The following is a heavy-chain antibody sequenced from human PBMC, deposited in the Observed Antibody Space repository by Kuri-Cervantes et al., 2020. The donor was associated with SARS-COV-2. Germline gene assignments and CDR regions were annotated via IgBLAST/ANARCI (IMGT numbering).Heavy chain of an antibody. D-gene: IGHD6-19*01. CDR2: ISYDGSNK. J-gene: IGHJ4*02. V-gene: IGHV3-30-3*01. Sequence: GGSLRLSCAASGFTFSSCAMHWVRQAPGKGLEWVAVISYDGSNKYYADSVKGRFTISRDNSKNTLYLQMNSLRAEDTAVYYCAKAKWQWLGSVDYWGQGTLVTVSS. CDR3: AKAKWQWLGSVDY. CDR1: GFTFSSCA.